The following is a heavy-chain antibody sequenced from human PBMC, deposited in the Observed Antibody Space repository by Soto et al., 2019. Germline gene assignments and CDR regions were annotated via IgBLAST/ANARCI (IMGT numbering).Heavy chain of an antibody. CDR2: ISGSGGST. J-gene: IGHJ4*02. V-gene: IGHV3-23*01. Sequence: GGSLRLSCAASGFTFISYAISWFRQSPGKGLEWVSAISGSGGSTYYADSVKGRFTISRDNSKNTLYLQMNSLRAEDTAIYYCANPTSTGQLWWALDYWGQGTLVTVSS. D-gene: IGHD5-18*01. CDR3: ANPTSTGQLWWALDY. CDR1: GFTFISYA.